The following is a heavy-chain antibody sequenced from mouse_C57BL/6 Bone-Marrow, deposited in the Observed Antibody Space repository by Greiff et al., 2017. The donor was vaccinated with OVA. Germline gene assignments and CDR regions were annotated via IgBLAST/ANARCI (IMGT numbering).Heavy chain of an antibody. Sequence: EVKLVESGGGLVQPGGSLKLSCAASGFTFSDYYMYWVRQTPEKRLEWVAYISNGGGSTYYPDTVKGRFTISRDNAKNTLYLQMSRLKSEDTAMYYCARQGGYYRAWFAYWGQGTLGTVSA. D-gene: IGHD2-3*01. CDR2: ISNGGGST. CDR3: ARQGGYYRAWFAY. CDR1: GFTFSDYY. V-gene: IGHV5-12*01. J-gene: IGHJ3*01.